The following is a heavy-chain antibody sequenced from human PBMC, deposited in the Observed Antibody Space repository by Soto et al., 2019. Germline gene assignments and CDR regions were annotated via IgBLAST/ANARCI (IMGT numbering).Heavy chain of an antibody. CDR3: AARTYCDGGSCNCPDF. Sequence: EVLLLESGGDFVQPGGSLRLSCEGAGFTFRSHAMIWVRQAPGKGLEWVAVIGPTDDSTHYGESVKGRVTIYRDTSWNIVYLQMNSLRVEDTAVYYCAARTYCDGGSCNCPDFWGRGTLVTVSS. J-gene: IGHJ4*02. D-gene: IGHD2-21*01. V-gene: IGHV3-23*01. CDR1: GFTFRSHA. CDR2: IGPTDDST.